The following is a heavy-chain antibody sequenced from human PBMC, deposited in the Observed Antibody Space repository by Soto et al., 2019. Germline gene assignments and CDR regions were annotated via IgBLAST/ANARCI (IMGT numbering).Heavy chain of an antibody. J-gene: IGHJ4*02. V-gene: IGHV4-59*01. CDR2: IYYSGST. Sequence: SETLSLACTVSGGSISSYYWSWIRQPPGKGVEWIGYIYYSGSTNYNPSLKSRVTISVDTSKNQFSLKLSSVTAADTAVYYCAREQYYDSSGYPPGYFDYWGRGTLVTVSS. CDR3: AREQYYDSSGYPPGYFDY. D-gene: IGHD3-22*01. CDR1: GGSISSYY.